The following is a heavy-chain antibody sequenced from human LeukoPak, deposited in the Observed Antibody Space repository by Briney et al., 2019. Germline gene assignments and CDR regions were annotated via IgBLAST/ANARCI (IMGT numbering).Heavy chain of an antibody. Sequence: GGSLRLSCAASGFTFGSYDMHWVRQAPGKGLEWVAVISYDGSNKYYADSVKGRFSISRDNSKNTLYLQMHSLRAEDTAVYYCAKDLVEPDSTGYFSDWGQGTLVSVSS. CDR2: ISYDGSNK. D-gene: IGHD3-22*01. V-gene: IGHV3-30*18. J-gene: IGHJ4*02. CDR3: AKDLVEPDSTGYFSD. CDR1: GFTFGSYD.